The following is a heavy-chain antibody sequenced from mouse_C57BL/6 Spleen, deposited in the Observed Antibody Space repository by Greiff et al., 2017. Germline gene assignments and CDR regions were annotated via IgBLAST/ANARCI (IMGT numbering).Heavy chain of an antibody. CDR1: GYTFTSYD. CDR2: IYPRDGST. J-gene: IGHJ4*01. D-gene: IGHD1-1*01. CDR3: AREGVHYYGSSYGDYYAMDY. Sequence: QVQLQQSGPELVKPGASVKLSCKASGYTFTSYDINWVKQRPGQGLEWIGWIYPRDGSTKYNEKFKGKATLTVDTSSSTAYMELHSLTSEDSAVYFCAREGVHYYGSSYGDYYAMDYWGQGTSVTVSS. V-gene: IGHV1-85*01.